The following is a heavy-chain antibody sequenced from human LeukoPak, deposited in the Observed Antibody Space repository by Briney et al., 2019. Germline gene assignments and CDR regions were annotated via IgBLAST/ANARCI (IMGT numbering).Heavy chain of an antibody. J-gene: IGHJ3*02. CDR1: GFTFNNYA. V-gene: IGHV3-53*01. D-gene: IGHD3-22*01. CDR2: IYSGGST. Sequence: GGSLRLSCAAAGFTFNNYAMSWVRQAPGKGLEWVSVIYSGGSTYYADSVKGRFTISRDNSKNTLYLQMNSLRAEDTAVYYCARADSSGYYLNSDAFDIWGQGTMVTVSS. CDR3: ARADSSGYYLNSDAFDI.